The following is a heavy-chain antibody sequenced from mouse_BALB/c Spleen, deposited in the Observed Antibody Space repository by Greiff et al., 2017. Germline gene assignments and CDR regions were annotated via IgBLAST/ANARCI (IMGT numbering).Heavy chain of an antibody. Sequence: VQLQQSGAELMKPGASVKLSCKASGYTFTSYWINWVKQRPGQGLEWIGNIYPSDSYTNYNQKFKDKATLTVDKSSSTAYMQLSSPTSEDSAVYYCTRQDGYHAMDYWGQGTSVTVSS. D-gene: IGHD2-3*01. V-gene: IGHV1-69*02. CDR2: IYPSDSYT. CDR3: TRQDGYHAMDY. J-gene: IGHJ4*01. CDR1: GYTFTSYW.